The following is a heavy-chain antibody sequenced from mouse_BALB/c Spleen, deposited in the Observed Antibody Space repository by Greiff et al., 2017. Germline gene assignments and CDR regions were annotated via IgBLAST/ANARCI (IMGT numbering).Heavy chain of an antibody. V-gene: IGHV14-3*02. CDR1: GFNIKDTY. Sequence: VQLQQSGAELVKPGASVKLSCTASGFNIKDTYMHWVKQRPEQGLEWIGRIDPANGNTKYDPKFQGKATITADTSSNTAYLQLSSLTSEDTAVYYCAMDPSYYYGSSFAYWGQGTLVTVSA. D-gene: IGHD1-1*01. CDR3: AMDPSYYYGSSFAY. CDR2: IDPANGNT. J-gene: IGHJ3*01.